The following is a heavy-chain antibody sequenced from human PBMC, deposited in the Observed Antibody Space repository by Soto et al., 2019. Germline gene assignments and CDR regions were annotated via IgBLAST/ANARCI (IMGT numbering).Heavy chain of an antibody. Sequence: SETLSLTCAVSGGSISSSNWWSWVRQPPGKGLEWIGEIYHSGSTNYNPSLKSRVTISVDKSKNQFSLKLSSVTAADTAVYYCATEYCSGVTCYSFFHYWGQGTLVTVSS. D-gene: IGHD2-15*01. CDR1: GGSISSSNW. CDR2: IYHSGST. CDR3: ATEYCSGVTCYSFFHY. J-gene: IGHJ4*02. V-gene: IGHV4-4*02.